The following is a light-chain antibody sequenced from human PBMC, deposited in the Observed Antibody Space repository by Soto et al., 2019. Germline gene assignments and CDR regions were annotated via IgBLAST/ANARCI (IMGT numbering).Light chain of an antibody. CDR1: QSVTSH. CDR3: QKYNNWPLA. J-gene: IGKJ1*01. Sequence: IVMTQSPATLSVSPGDTATLSCRASQSVTSHLAWYQHKPGQPPRLLIYGASTRATGIPPRFSGAGSGTEFTLTISSLQSEDSGVCYCQKYNNWPLAFGQGTTVEVK. V-gene: IGKV3-15*01. CDR2: GAS.